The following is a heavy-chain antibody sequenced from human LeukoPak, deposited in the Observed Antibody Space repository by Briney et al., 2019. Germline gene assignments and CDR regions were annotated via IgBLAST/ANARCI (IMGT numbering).Heavy chain of an antibody. D-gene: IGHD5-12*01. CDR2: INHSGST. Sequence: PSETLSLTCAVYGGSFSGYYWSWIRQPPGKGLEWIGEINHSGSTNYNPSLKSRVTISVGTSKNQFSLKLSSVAAADTAVYYCARVGGYGGATDYWGQGTLVTVSS. V-gene: IGHV4-34*01. CDR3: ARVGGYGGATDY. CDR1: GGSFSGYY. J-gene: IGHJ4*02.